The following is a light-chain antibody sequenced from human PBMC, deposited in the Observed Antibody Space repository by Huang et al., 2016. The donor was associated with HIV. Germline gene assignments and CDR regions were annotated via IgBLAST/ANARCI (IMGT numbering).Light chain of an antibody. CDR1: QNVRNN. CDR2: DTS. CDR3: QQYDNWPPGLT. J-gene: IGKJ4*01. V-gene: IGKV3D-15*01. Sequence: EIMMTQSPATLSVSPGGRATLSCRASQNVRNNLAWYQQKHGQAPRLLIYDTSTRASGIPARFSGSGSGTEFTLTISGLQSEDFAFYYCQQYDNWPPGLTFGGGTKIEI.